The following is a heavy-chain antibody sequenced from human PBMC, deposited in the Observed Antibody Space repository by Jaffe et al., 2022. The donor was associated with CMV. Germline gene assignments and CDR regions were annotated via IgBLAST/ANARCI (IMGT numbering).Heavy chain of an antibody. V-gene: IGHV4-34*01. CDR3: ASVRSGSYPYYMDV. CDR1: GGSFSGYY. D-gene: IGHD3-10*01. J-gene: IGHJ6*03. CDR2: INHSGST. Sequence: QVQLQQWGAGLLKPSETLSLTCAVYGGSFSGYYWSWIRQPPGKGLEWIGEINHSGSTNYNPSLKSRVTISVDTSKNQFSLKLSSVTAADTAVYYCASVRSGSYPYYMDVWGKGTTVTVSS.